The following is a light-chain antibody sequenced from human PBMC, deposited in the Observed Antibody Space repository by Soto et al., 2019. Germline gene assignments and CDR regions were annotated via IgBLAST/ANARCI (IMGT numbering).Light chain of an antibody. V-gene: IGLV2-14*01. J-gene: IGLJ1*01. Sequence: ALTQPASVSGSPGQSIAISCTGTSSDVGGYNYVSWYQQHPGKAPKLMVYDVSNRPSGVSNRFSGSKSGNTASLTISWLQAEDEADYYCSSYTSSSTYVFGTGTKVTVL. CDR1: SSDVGGYNY. CDR2: DVS. CDR3: SSYTSSSTYV.